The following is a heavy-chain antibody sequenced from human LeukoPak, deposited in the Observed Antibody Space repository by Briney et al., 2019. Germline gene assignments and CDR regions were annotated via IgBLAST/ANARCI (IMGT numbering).Heavy chain of an antibody. D-gene: IGHD5-18*01. V-gene: IGHV1-69*01. Sequence: SVTVSCKASGGTFSSYAISWVRQAPGQGLEWMGGIIPIFGTANYAQKFQGRVTITADESTSTAYMELSSLRSEDTAVYYCARCVGYSYGYSDYYYGMDVWGQGTTVTVSS. CDR3: ARCVGYSYGYSDYYYGMDV. CDR2: IIPIFGTA. J-gene: IGHJ6*02. CDR1: GGTFSSYA.